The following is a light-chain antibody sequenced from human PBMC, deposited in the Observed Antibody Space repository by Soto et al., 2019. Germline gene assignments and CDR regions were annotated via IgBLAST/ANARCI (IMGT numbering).Light chain of an antibody. CDR3: QSYDSSLSGSIV. J-gene: IGLJ1*01. CDR2: GNY. CDR1: SSNIGAGYD. V-gene: IGLV1-40*01. Sequence: QSVLTQPPSVSGAPGQRVTISCTGSSSNIGAGYDVHWYQQLPGTAPKLLIYGNYNRPSGVPDRFSGSKSGTSASLAVTGLQAEDEADYYCQSYDSSLSGSIVFGTGTQVTVL.